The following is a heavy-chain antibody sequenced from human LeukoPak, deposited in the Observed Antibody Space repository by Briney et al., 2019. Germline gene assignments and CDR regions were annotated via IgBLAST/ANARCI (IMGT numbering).Heavy chain of an antibody. CDR2: ISSSGSTI. Sequence: GGSLRLSCAASGFTFNNYGMHWVRQAPGKGLEWVSYISSSGSTIYYADSVKGRFTISRDNAKNSLYLQMNSLRAEDTAVYYCAELGITMIGGVWGKGTTVTISS. J-gene: IGHJ6*04. CDR1: GFTFNNYG. D-gene: IGHD3-10*02. V-gene: IGHV3-48*04. CDR3: AELGITMIGGV.